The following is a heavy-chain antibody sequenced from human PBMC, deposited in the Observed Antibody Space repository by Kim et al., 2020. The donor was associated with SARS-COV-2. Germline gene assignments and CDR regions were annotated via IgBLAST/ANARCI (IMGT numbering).Heavy chain of an antibody. V-gene: IGHV1-2*02. Sequence: LQGRVTMTRDTSISTAYMELSRLRSDDTAVYYCAREGIAAAANYYGMDVWGQGTTVTVSS. J-gene: IGHJ6*02. CDR3: AREGIAAAANYYGMDV. D-gene: IGHD6-13*01.